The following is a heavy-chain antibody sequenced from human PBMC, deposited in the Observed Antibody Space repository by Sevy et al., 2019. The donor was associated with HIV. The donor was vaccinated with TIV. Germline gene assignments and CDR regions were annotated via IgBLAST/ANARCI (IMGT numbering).Heavy chain of an antibody. CDR2: IYYSGST. Sequence: SETLSLTCTASGGSISSYYWSWIRQPPGKGLEWIGYIYYSGSTNYNPSLKSRVTISVDTSKNQFSLKLSSVTAADTAVYYCARTGPRIAAAGGEFDYWGQGTLVTVSS. D-gene: IGHD6-13*01. J-gene: IGHJ4*02. CDR1: GGSISSYY. V-gene: IGHV4-59*01. CDR3: ARTGPRIAAAGGEFDY.